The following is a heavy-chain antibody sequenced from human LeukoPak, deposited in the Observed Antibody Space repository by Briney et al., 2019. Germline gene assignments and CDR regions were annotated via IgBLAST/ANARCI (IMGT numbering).Heavy chain of an antibody. D-gene: IGHD3-22*01. J-gene: IGHJ4*02. V-gene: IGHV4-31*03. CDR2: IYYSGST. Sequence: SETLSLTCTVSGGSISSGGYYWSWIRQHPGKGLEWIGYIYYSGSTYYNPSLKSRVTISVDTSKNQFSLKLSSVTAADTAVYYCATSSGYYSTFDYWGQGTLVTVSS. CDR3: ATSSGYYSTFDY. CDR1: GGSISSGGYY.